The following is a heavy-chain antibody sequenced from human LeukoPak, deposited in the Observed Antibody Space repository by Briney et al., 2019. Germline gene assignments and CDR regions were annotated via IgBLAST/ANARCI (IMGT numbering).Heavy chain of an antibody. CDR3: ARDRSSTLHYYYYYYMDV. J-gene: IGHJ6*03. CDR2: IRYNGNNQ. Sequence: PGGSLRLSCAASGFTFNNYGMHWVRQAPGKGLEWVAFIRYNGNNQYYADSVKGRFTISRDNAKNSLYLQMNSLRAEDTAVYYCARDRSSTLHYYYYYYMDVWGKGTTVTVSS. D-gene: IGHD2-2*01. V-gene: IGHV3-30*02. CDR1: GFTFNNYG.